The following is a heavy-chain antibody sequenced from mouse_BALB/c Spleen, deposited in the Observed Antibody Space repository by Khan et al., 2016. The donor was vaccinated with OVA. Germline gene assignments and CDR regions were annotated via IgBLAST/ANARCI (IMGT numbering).Heavy chain of an antibody. CDR3: ASSRYWSWFAS. V-gene: IGHV5-17*02. CDR1: GFTFRSFG. J-gene: IGHJ3*01. Sequence: EVELVESGGGLVQPGGSRKLSCTASGFTFRSFGMHWVRQAPEKGLEWVAYIGSDSSTIYYADTVKGRFTTSSNNPKNTLLLQLTSLRSEDTSMYSCASSRYWSWFASWGQGTLVTVSA. CDR2: IGSDSSTI. D-gene: IGHD2-12*01.